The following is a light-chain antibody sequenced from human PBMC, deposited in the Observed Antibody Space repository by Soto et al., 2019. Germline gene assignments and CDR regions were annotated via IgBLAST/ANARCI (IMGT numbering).Light chain of an antibody. V-gene: IGLV2-14*02. CDR2: EVS. Sequence: QSVLTQPASVSGSPAQSITISCTGTSSDVGSYNLVSWYQQHPGKAPKLMIYEVSKRPSGVPDRFSGSKSGNTASLTVSGLQAEDEADYYCSSYAGSNINNYVFGTGTKVTVL. J-gene: IGLJ1*01. CDR3: SSYAGSNINNYV. CDR1: SSDVGSYNL.